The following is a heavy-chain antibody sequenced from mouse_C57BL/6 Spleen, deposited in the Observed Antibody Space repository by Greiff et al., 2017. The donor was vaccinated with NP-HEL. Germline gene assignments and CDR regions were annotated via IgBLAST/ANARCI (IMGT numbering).Heavy chain of an antibody. V-gene: IGHV2-2*01. CDR2: IWSGGST. D-gene: IGHD3-3*01. CDR3: ARKRDYDAMDY. Sequence: VKLVESGPGLVQPSQSLSITCTVSGFSLTSYGVHWVRQSPGKGLEWLGVIWSGGSTDYNAAFISRLSISKDNSKSQVFFKMNSLQADDTAIYYCARKRDYDAMDYWGQGTSVTVSS. J-gene: IGHJ4*01. CDR1: GFSLTSYG.